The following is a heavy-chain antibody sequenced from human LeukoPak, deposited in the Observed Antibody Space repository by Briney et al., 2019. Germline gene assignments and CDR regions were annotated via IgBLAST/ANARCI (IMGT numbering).Heavy chain of an antibody. V-gene: IGHV4-59*01. CDR2: IYYSGST. D-gene: IGHD2-2*01. J-gene: IGHJ3*02. CDR3: ARGRYCSSSSCYFVFDI. Sequence: SETLSLTCTVSGGSISSYYWSWIRQPPGKGLEWIGYIYYSGSTNYNPSLKSRATMSVDTSKNQFSLRLTSVTAADTAVYYCARGRYCSSSSCYFVFDIWGQGTMVTVSS. CDR1: GGSISSYY.